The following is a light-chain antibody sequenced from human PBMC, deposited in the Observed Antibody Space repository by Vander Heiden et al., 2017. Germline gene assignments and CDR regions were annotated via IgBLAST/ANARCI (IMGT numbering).Light chain of an antibody. CDR3: QVWDSLYV. J-gene: IGLJ1*01. Sequence: VSVALGQTARITCGGNNIGSKNVHWYQQKPGQAPVLVIYRDSNRPSGIPERFSGSNSGNTATLTISRAQAGDEADYYCQVWDSLYVFGTGTKVTAL. CDR1: NIGSKN. CDR2: RDS. V-gene: IGLV3-9*01.